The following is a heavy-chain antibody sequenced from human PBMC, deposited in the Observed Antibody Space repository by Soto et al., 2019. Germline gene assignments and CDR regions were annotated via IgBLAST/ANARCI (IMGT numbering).Heavy chain of an antibody. Sequence: SVKVSCKASGFTFTSSAVQWVRQARGQRLEWIGWIVVGSGNTNYAQKFQERVTITRDMSTSTAYMELSSLRSEDTAVYYCAADLSTVVTPSYYYYGMDVWGQGTTVTVSS. CDR1: GFTFTSSA. V-gene: IGHV1-58*01. J-gene: IGHJ6*02. CDR2: IVVGSGNT. D-gene: IGHD2-21*02. CDR3: AADLSTVVTPSYYYYGMDV.